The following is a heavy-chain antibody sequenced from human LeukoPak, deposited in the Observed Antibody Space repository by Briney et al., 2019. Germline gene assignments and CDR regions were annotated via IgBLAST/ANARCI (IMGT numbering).Heavy chain of an antibody. CDR1: GFTFNYHD. J-gene: IGHJ4*02. Sequence: GGALRLSCVASGFTFNYHDMHWVRQAPGKGLEWLAFIRYDGTDESYGASVRGRLTISRDNSKNTLYLQMNSLRAEDTAVYYCANPDYGGNLSDYWGQGTLVTVSS. CDR2: IRYDGTDE. V-gene: IGHV3-30*02. CDR3: ANPDYGGNLSDY. D-gene: IGHD4-23*01.